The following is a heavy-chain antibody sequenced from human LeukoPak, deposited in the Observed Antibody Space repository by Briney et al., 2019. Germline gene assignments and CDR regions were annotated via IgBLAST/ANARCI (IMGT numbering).Heavy chain of an antibody. CDR3: ARFSLYDNSGYYSWLFDF. V-gene: IGHV3-7*01. D-gene: IGHD3-22*01. CDR2: LQQDGKSK. CDR1: GFTFCTSW. J-gene: IGHJ4*02. Sequence: GSPRLSCAASGFTFCTSWMSWVRPGPGEGLELVANLQQDGKSKYLVDSVKGRFTTPRDNAKNSLYLQMNSLRAEDTAVYYCARFSLYDNSGYYSWLFDFWGQGTLVTVSS.